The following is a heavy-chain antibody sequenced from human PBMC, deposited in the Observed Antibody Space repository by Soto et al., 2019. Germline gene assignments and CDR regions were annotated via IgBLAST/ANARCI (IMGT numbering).Heavy chain of an antibody. D-gene: IGHD6-19*01. J-gene: IGHJ5*02. CDR3: ARDVLTAVAGSVNWFDP. V-gene: IGHV3-33*01. CDR2: IWYDGTKK. Sequence: QVQLVESGGGVVQSGRSLTLSCAASGFSLRTYGMHWLRRAPGKGLEWVAFIWYDGTKKFYANSVKGRSTISKDNSNNILYLQMRGLRVECTAVYYCARDVLTAVAGSVNWFDPWGQGTLVNVSS. CDR1: GFSLRTYG.